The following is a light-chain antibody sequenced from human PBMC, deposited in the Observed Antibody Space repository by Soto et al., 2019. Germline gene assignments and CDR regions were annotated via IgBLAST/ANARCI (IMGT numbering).Light chain of an antibody. Sequence: EIVLTQSPGTLSLSPGERATLSCRASQSVSSGYLAWYQQKPGQAPRLLIYGASSRATGIPDRFSGSASGADFTLSIARLEPEDFAMYYCQQYGSTPLTFGGGTKVDIK. CDR1: QSVSSGY. CDR2: GAS. J-gene: IGKJ4*01. CDR3: QQYGSTPLT. V-gene: IGKV3-20*01.